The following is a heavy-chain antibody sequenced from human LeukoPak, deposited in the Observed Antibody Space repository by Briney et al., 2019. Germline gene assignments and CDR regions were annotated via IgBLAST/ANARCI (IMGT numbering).Heavy chain of an antibody. CDR2: ISGSGSNI. Sequence: GGSLRLSCAASGFPFSSYRKKWVRQAPGEGLEWVSYISGSGSNIYYLDSVEGRFTLSRHNAMNSLFLPMDRPRAEDTAVYYCVRVKGTYFDFWGQGPLVTVSS. CDR3: VRVKGTYFDF. J-gene: IGHJ4*02. CDR1: GFPFSSYR. D-gene: IGHD1-1*01. V-gene: IGHV3-48*01.